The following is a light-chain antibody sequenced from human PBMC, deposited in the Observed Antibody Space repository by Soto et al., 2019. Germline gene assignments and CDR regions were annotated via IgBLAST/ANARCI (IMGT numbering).Light chain of an antibody. Sequence: QSVLTQPPSAYGTPGQRVTISCSGSRSNIGSNTVNWYQQLPGMSPKLLIYRNNQRPSGVPDRFSGSPSGTSASLAISGLQSEDEADYYCAAWDDSLNGLVFCGGTKLTVL. CDR2: RNN. J-gene: IGLJ2*01. V-gene: IGLV1-44*01. CDR3: AAWDDSLNGLV. CDR1: RSNIGSNT.